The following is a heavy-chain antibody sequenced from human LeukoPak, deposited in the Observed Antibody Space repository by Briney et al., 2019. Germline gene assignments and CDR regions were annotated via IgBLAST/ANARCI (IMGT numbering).Heavy chain of an antibody. J-gene: IGHJ1*01. CDR2: ISTSGSTM. V-gene: IGHV3-11*01. CDR3: ASPPLGDSGSHSAVDH. D-gene: IGHD1-26*01. CDR1: GFTFSDYY. Sequence: PGGSLRLSCAASGFTFSDYYMSWIRQAPGKGLELVSYISTSGSTMYYADAVKGRFTISRDNAKNSLYLQMNSLRAEDTAMYYCASPPLGDSGSHSAVDHWGQGPLVTVSS.